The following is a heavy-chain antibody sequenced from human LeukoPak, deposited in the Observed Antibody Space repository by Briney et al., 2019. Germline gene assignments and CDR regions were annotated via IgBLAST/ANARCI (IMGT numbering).Heavy chain of an antibody. J-gene: IGHJ4*02. D-gene: IGHD3-22*01. Sequence: GGSLRLSCAASGFTFSSYGMHWVRQAPAKGLEWVAVIWYDGSNKYYADSVKGRFTISRDNSKNTLYLQMNSLRAEDTAVYYCAREVTYYYDSSGSPGDYWGQGTLVTVSS. CDR1: GFTFSSYG. CDR2: IWYDGSNK. CDR3: AREVTYYYDSSGSPGDY. V-gene: IGHV3-33*08.